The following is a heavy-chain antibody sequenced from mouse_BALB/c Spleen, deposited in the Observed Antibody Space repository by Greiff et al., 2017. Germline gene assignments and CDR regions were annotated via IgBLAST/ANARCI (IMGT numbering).Heavy chain of an antibody. V-gene: IGHV5-6-5*01. D-gene: IGHD1-1*01. CDR2: ISSGGST. CDR3: ARHYYYGSSQYYFDY. CDR1: GFTFSSYA. Sequence: EVQVVESGGGLVKPGGSLKLSCAASGFTFSSYAMSWVRQTPEKRLEWVASISSGGSTYYPDSVKGRFTISRDNARNILYLQMSSLRSEDTAMYYCARHYYYGSSQYYFDYWGQGTTLTVSS. J-gene: IGHJ2*01.